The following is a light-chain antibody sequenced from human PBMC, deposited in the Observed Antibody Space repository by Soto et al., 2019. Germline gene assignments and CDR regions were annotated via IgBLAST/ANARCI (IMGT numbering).Light chain of an antibody. Sequence: QPVLTPSSSASASLGSSVRVTCTLSSGHSSYIIAWHQQQPGKAPRYLMKLEGSGSYNKGSGVPDRFSGSSSGADRYLTISTSQCEDEADYYCDTWDSNTYVFGNGTKITVL. V-gene: IGLV4-60*01. CDR3: DTWDSNTYV. J-gene: IGLJ1*01. CDR2: LEGSGSY. CDR1: SGHSSYI.